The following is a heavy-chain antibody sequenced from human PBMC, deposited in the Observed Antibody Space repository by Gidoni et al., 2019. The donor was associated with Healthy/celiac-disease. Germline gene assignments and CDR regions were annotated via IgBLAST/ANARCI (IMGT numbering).Heavy chain of an antibody. Sequence: EVQLVESGGGLVQPGRSLRLSCAASGFTFDDYAMHWVRQAPGKGLEWVSGISWNSGSIGYADSVKGRFTISRDNAKNSLYLQMNSLRAEDTALYYCAKDYDSSVLYYFDYWGQGTLVTVSS. J-gene: IGHJ4*02. D-gene: IGHD3-22*01. CDR3: AKDYDSSVLYYFDY. CDR1: GFTFDDYA. CDR2: ISWNSGSI. V-gene: IGHV3-9*01.